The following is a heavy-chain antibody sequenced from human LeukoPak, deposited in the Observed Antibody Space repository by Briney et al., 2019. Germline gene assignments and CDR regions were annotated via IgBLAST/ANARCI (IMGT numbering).Heavy chain of an antibody. J-gene: IGHJ6*03. D-gene: IGHD3-16*01. CDR2: IPRNGGST. Sequence: QTGGSLRLSCAASGFTFSSYAMSWVRQAPGKGLEWVSSIPRNGGSTYYADSVKGRFTISRDNSKNTLYVQMNSLRVDDTAVYYCAKAPRFGDHAAEYFYYYMDVWGKGTTVTVSS. CDR1: GFTFSSYA. V-gene: IGHV3-23*01. CDR3: AKAPRFGDHAAEYFYYYMDV.